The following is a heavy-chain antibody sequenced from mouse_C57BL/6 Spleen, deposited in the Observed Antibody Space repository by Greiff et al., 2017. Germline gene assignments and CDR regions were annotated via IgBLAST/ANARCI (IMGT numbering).Heavy chain of an antibody. J-gene: IGHJ4*01. V-gene: IGHV1-82*01. D-gene: IGHD2-1*01. CDR1: GYAFSSSW. CDR2: LYPGDGDT. CDR3: ARRGGNLPGAMDY. Sequence: QVQLQQSGPELVKPGASVKISCKASGYAFSSSWMNWVKQRPGKGLEWIGRLYPGDGDTNYNGKFKGKATLTADKSSSTAYMQLSSLTSEDSAVYFCARRGGNLPGAMDYWGQGTSVTVSS.